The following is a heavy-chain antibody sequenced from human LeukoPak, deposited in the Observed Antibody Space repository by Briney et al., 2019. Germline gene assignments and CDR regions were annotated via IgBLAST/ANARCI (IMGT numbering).Heavy chain of an antibody. D-gene: IGHD3-16*01. V-gene: IGHV4-59*01. CDR1: GGSISSYY. Sequence: SETLSLICTVSGGSISSYYWSWIRQPPGKGLEWIGYIYYSGSTNYKSSLKSRVTISVDTSKNQFSLKLSSVTAADTAVYYCARETSQKGAHYMDVWGKGTTVTISS. CDR3: ARETSQKGAHYMDV. CDR2: IYYSGST. J-gene: IGHJ6*03.